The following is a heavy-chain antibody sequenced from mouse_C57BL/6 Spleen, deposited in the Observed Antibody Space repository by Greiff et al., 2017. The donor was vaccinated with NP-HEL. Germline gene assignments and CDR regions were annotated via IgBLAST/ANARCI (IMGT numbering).Heavy chain of an antibody. V-gene: IGHV1-55*01. CDR1: GYTFTSYW. Sequence: VQLQQSGAELVKPGASVKMSCKASGYTFTSYWITWVKQRPGQGLEWIGDIYPGSGSTNYNEKFKSKATLTVDTSSSTAYMQLSSLTSEYSAFYYSAREDNWDQDIDYWGQGTTLTVSS. J-gene: IGHJ2*01. D-gene: IGHD4-1*02. CDR2: IYPGSGST. CDR3: AREDNWDQDIDY.